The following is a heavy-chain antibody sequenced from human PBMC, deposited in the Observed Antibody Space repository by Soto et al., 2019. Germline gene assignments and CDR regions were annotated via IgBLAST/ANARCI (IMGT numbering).Heavy chain of an antibody. CDR2: IWYDGSNK. V-gene: IGHV3-33*01. CDR3: ARGGGYCSSTSCYIYYYGMDV. J-gene: IGHJ6*02. Sequence: QVQLVESGGGVVQPGRSLRLSCAASGFTFSSYGMHWVRQAPGKGLEWVAVIWYDGSNKYYADSVKGRFTISRDNSKNTLYLQMNRLRAEDTAVYYCARGGGYCSSTSCYIYYYGMDVWGQGTTVTVSS. CDR1: GFTFSSYG. D-gene: IGHD2-2*02.